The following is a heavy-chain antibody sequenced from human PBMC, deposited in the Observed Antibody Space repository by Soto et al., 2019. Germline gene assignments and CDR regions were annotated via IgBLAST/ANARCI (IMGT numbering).Heavy chain of an antibody. CDR3: ARAKLQNLYYYYAMDV. V-gene: IGHV1-2*02. Sequence: VSCKSSVYRFIDPYLQCVRQAHGQGLEWMGWIHPNGGDPISAQKFQGRVTLTRDTSINTAYMELTRLTSDDTAVYFCARAKLQNLYYYYAMDVWGQGTTVNVS. D-gene: IGHD2-2*02. CDR1: VYRFIDPY. CDR2: IHPNGGDP. J-gene: IGHJ6*02.